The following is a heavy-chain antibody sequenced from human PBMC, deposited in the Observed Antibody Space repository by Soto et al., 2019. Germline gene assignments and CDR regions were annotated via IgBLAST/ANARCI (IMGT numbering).Heavy chain of an antibody. J-gene: IGHJ2*01. CDR1: GFTFSSYA. D-gene: IGHD2-8*01. CDR2: ISGSGGST. CDR3: AKGPTARDCTNGVCYTSWYFDL. V-gene: IGHV3-23*01. Sequence: GGSLRLSCAASGFTFSSYAMSWVRQAPGKGLEWVSAISGSGGSTYYADSVKGRFTISRDNSKNTLYLQMNSLRAEDTAVYYCAKGPTARDCTNGVCYTSWYFDLWGRGTLVTVSS.